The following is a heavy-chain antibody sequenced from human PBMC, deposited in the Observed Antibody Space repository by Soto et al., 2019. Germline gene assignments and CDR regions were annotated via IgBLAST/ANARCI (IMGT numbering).Heavy chain of an antibody. CDR1: GFNISSYA. D-gene: IGHD2-2*01. Sequence: GGSLRLSCTASGFNISSYAMHWVRQAPGKGLEWVAVISYDGSNKYYADSVKGRFTISRDNSKNTLYLQMNSLRAEDTAVYYCARADIVLVPAAIVYYYYGMDVWGQGTTVTVSS. CDR2: ISYDGSNK. CDR3: ARADIVLVPAAIVYYYYGMDV. V-gene: IGHV3-30-3*01. J-gene: IGHJ6*02.